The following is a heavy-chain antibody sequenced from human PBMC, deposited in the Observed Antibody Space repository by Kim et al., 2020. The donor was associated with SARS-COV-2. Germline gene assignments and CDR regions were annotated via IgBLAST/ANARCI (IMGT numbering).Heavy chain of an antibody. CDR3: ARDGSLYSSGPAYYYYYYGMDV. V-gene: IGHV3-30-3*01. D-gene: IGHD6-19*01. CDR1: GFTFSSYA. Sequence: GGSLRLSCAASGFTFSSYAMHWVRQAPGKGLEWVAVISYDGSNKYYADSVKGRFTISRDNSKNTLYLQMNSLRAEDTAVYYCARDGSLYSSGPAYYYYYYGMDVWGQGTTVTVSS. CDR2: ISYDGSNK. J-gene: IGHJ6*02.